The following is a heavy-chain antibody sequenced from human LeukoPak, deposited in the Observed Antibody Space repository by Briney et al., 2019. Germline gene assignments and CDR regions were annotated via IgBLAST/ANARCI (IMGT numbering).Heavy chain of an antibody. V-gene: IGHV1-58*02. Sequence: SVKVSCKASGYTFISYDINWVRQATGQRLEWIGWIVVGSGNTNYAQKFQERVTITRDMSTSTAYMELSSLRSEDTAVYYCAAGGIVPAAHWGQGTLVTVSS. CDR3: AAGGIVPAAH. CDR2: IVVGSGNT. CDR1: GYTFISYD. J-gene: IGHJ4*02. D-gene: IGHD2-2*01.